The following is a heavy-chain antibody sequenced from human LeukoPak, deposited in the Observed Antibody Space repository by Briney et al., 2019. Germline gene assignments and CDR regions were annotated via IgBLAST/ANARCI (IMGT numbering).Heavy chain of an antibody. CDR1: GFTFSSYA. CDR2: ISGSGGST. D-gene: IGHD6-13*01. J-gene: IGHJ4*02. V-gene: IGHV3-23*01. Sequence: PGGSLRLSCAASGFTFSSYAMSRVRQAPGKGLEWVSAISGSGGSTYYADSVKGRFTISRDNSKNTLYLQMNSLRAEDTAVYYCAKSQNYIATAGVLGYWGQGTLVTVSS. CDR3: AKSQNYIATAGVLGY.